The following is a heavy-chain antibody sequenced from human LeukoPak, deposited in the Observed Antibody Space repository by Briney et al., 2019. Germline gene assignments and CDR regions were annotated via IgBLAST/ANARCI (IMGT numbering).Heavy chain of an antibody. V-gene: IGHV4-4*07. Sequence: SETLSLTCTVSGGSISSYYWSWIRQPARKGLERMGRIYTSGSTNYNTSPNSRVTISVDTSKNKFSLKLSSVTAADTAVYYCAGGVIAAGGNDFDYWGKGTLVTVSS. CDR1: GGSISSYY. D-gene: IGHD6-13*01. CDR3: AGGVIAAGGNDFDY. J-gene: IGHJ4*02. CDR2: IYTSGST.